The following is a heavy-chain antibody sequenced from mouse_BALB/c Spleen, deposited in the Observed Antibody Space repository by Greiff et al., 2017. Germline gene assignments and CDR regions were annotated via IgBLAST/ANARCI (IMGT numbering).Heavy chain of an antibody. V-gene: IGHV1-14*01. J-gene: IGHJ4*01. CDR3: ASHDYYGSSPYAMDY. Sequence: EVKLQESGPELVKPGASVKMSCKASGYTFTSYVMHWVKQKPGQGLEWIGYINPYNDGTKYNEKFKGKATLTSDKSCSTAYMELSSLTSEDSAVYYCASHDYYGSSPYAMDYWGQGTSVTVSS. CDR2: INPYNDGT. CDR1: GYTFTSYV. D-gene: IGHD1-1*01.